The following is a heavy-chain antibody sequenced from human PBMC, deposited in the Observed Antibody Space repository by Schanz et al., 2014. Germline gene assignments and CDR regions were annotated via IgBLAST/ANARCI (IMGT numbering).Heavy chain of an antibody. Sequence: QVQLVESGGGVVQPGGSLRLSCAASGFTFDPYAMHWIRQSPGKGLEWVAVLSSDESRKFYADSEKGRFTISRDNSKNALYLQMDSLRAEDTAVYYCAGGEYQLLYGNWGQGTLVTVSS. CDR2: LSSDESRK. V-gene: IGHV3-30-3*01. CDR3: AGGEYQLLYGN. CDR1: GFTFDPYA. J-gene: IGHJ4*02. D-gene: IGHD2-2*02.